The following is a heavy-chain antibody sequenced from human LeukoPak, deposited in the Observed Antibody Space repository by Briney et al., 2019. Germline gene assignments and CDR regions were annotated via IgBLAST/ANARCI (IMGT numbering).Heavy chain of an antibody. Sequence: PGRSLRLSCEASGFTFKDYGMHWVRQAPGKGLEWLAVISYGGDNRYFADSVKGRFTISRDNSKNTLYLQMNSLRPEDTAVYYCAKASVDTAVGGYFDYWGQGTLVTVSS. CDR1: GFTFKDYG. D-gene: IGHD5-18*01. J-gene: IGHJ4*02. CDR2: ISYGGDNR. CDR3: AKASVDTAVGGYFDY. V-gene: IGHV3-30*18.